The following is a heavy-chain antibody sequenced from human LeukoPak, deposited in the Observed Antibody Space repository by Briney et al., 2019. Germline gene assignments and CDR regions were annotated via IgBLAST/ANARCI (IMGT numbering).Heavy chain of an antibody. J-gene: IGHJ4*02. D-gene: IGHD3-16*02. CDR2: IYTGGGT. V-gene: IGHV3-66*01. CDR1: GFTFSGYW. Sequence: GSLRLSCAASGFTFSGYWMHWVRQAPGKGLEWVSLIYTGGGTYYADSVKGRFTISRDNSKNTLYLQMNSLRAEDTAVYYCARGPISSFAFDYWGQGTLVTVSS. CDR3: ARGPISSFAFDY.